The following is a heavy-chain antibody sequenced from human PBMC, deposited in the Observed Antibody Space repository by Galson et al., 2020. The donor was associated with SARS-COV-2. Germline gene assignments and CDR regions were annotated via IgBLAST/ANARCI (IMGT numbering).Heavy chain of an antibody. CDR1: GYTFTSYY. D-gene: IGHD3-10*01. CDR3: ARESDASTRSDAWCGGVYYDYDMGV. Sequence: ASVKVSCKASGYTFTSYYMHWVRQAPGQGLEWMGIINPSGGSTSYAQKFQGRVTMTRDTSTSTVYMELSSLRSEDTAVYYCARESDASTRSDAWCGGVYYDYDMGVWGEGTTGSVS. J-gene: IGHJ6*03. V-gene: IGHV1-46*01. CDR2: INPSGGST.